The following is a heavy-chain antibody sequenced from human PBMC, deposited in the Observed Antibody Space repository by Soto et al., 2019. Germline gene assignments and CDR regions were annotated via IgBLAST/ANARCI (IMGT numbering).Heavy chain of an antibody. CDR3: ARDLSGSGD. CDR2: ISYDGSNK. V-gene: IGHV3-30-3*01. CDR1: GFAFSSYA. D-gene: IGHD3-10*01. J-gene: IGHJ4*02. Sequence: QVQLVESGGGVVQAGRSLRLSCAASGFAFSSYAMHWVRQAPGKGLEWMAVISYDGSNKYYADSVKGRFTISRDNSKNTLYLQMNSLRAEDTAVYYCARDLSGSGDWGQGALVTVSS.